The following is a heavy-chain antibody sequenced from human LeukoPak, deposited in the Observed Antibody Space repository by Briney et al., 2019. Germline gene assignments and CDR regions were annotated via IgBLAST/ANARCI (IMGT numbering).Heavy chain of an antibody. CDR1: GFTFDDYG. J-gene: IGHJ4*02. Sequence: GGSLRLSCAASGFTFDDYGMSWVRQAPGKGLEWVSGINWNGGSTGYADSVKGRFTISRDNAKNSLYLQMNSLRAEDTALYYCARVPSVVVPGRDEYYFDYWGQGTLVTVPS. D-gene: IGHD2-2*01. CDR2: INWNGGST. V-gene: IGHV3-20*04. CDR3: ARVPSVVVPGRDEYYFDY.